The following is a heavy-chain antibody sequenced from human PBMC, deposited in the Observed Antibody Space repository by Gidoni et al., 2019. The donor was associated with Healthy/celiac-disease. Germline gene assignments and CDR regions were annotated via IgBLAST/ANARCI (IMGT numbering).Heavy chain of an antibody. D-gene: IGHD5-18*01. CDR2: IYHSGST. Sequence: QVQLQESVPGLVKPSGTLSLTCAVSGGSIRSSNWWSWVRQPPGKGLEWIGEIYHSGSTNYNPSLKSRVTISVDKSKNQFSLKMSSVTAADTAVYYCARVLADTAMGEFDYWGQGTLVTVSS. CDR3: ARVLADTAMGEFDY. J-gene: IGHJ4*02. CDR1: GGSIRSSNW. V-gene: IGHV4-4*02.